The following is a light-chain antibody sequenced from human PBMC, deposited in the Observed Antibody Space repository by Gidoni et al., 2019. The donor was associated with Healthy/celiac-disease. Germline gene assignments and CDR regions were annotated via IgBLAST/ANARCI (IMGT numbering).Light chain of an antibody. CDR3: QQLKSYPRVT. CDR1: QGISSY. J-gene: IGKJ3*01. Sequence: DIQLTQSPSFLSASVGDRVTITCRASQGISSYLAWYQQKPGKAPKLLIYAASTLQSGVPSRFSGSGSGTEFTLTISSLQPEDFATYYCQQLKSYPRVTFXPXTKVDIK. V-gene: IGKV1-9*01. CDR2: AAS.